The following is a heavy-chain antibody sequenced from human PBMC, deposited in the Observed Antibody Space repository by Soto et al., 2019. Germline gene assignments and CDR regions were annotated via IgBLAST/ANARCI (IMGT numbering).Heavy chain of an antibody. CDR1: GYTFGRHY. CDR3: ARDWHGSDDFGGMSFDY. J-gene: IGHJ4*02. V-gene: IGHV1-46*01. Sequence: GASVKVSCKASGYTFGRHYMHWVRQAPGQGLEWMGIINPTGGSTTYAQKFQGRVTMTRDTSATTVYMEVGKLTYEDTAVYYCARDWHGSDDFGGMSFDYWGQGTLVTVSS. CDR2: INPTGGST. D-gene: IGHD4-17*01.